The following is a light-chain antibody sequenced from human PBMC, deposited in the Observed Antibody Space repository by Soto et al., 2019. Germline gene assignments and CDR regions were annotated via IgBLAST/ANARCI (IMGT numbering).Light chain of an antibody. CDR3: QQYSNWPYT. J-gene: IGKJ2*01. CDR1: QGVSSY. V-gene: IGKV3D-11*01. Sequence: EIVLTQSPATLSLSPGERATLSCRASQGVSSYLAWYQQKPGQAPRLLIYDASNRATGIPARFSGSGPGTDFTLTISSLEPEDFAVYYCQQYSNWPYTFGQGTKVDIK. CDR2: DAS.